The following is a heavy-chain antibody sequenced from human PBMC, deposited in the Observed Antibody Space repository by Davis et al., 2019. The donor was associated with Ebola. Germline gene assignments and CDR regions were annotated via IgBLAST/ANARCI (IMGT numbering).Heavy chain of an antibody. J-gene: IGHJ6*02. CDR2: VYNSEST. V-gene: IGHV4-39*01. CDR3: ARGPHYYGMDV. CDR1: GGSISDSLYY. Sequence: MPSETLSLTCTVSGGSISDSLYYWGWIRQPPEKGLEWIGSVYNSESTKYNPSLKSRVTISVDTSKNQFSLRLNSVTAADTAVYYCARGPHYYGMDVWGQGTTVTVSS.